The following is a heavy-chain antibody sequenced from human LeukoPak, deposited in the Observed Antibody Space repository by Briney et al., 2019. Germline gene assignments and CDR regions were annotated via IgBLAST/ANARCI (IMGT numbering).Heavy chain of an antibody. CDR2: ISSSSSYI. V-gene: IGHV3-21*01. CDR3: ARGPGDYFDF. CDR1: GFTFSSYS. D-gene: IGHD1-14*01. Sequence: GGSLRLSCAASGFTFSSYSMNWVRQAPGKGLEWVSSISSSSSYIYYADSVKGRFTVSRDNAKNSLYLQMNSLRAEDTAVYYCARGPGDYFDFWGQGTLVTVSS. J-gene: IGHJ4*02.